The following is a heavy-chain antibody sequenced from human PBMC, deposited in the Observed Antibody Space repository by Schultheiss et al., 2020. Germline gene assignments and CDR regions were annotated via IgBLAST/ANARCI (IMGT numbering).Heavy chain of an antibody. CDR1: GFTFSDYY. Sequence: GGSPRLSCAASGFTFSDYYMSWIRQAPGKGLEWVSYISGGGSTVYYADSVKGRFTISRDNAENSLYLQMNSLRAEDTAVYYCARDPSFGAMDYWGQGTLVTVSS. J-gene: IGHJ4*02. CDR2: ISGGGSTV. D-gene: IGHD3-16*01. V-gene: IGHV3-11*04. CDR3: ARDPSFGAMDY.